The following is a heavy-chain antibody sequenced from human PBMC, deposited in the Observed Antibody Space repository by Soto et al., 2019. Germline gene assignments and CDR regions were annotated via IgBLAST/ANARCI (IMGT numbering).Heavy chain of an antibody. CDR1: GFTFSSYW. Sequence: GGSLRLSCAASGFTFSSYWMSWVRQAPGKGLEWVANIKQDGSEKYYVDSVKGRFTISRDNAKNSLYLQMNSLRADDTAVYYCASLATSIAARLSDYYMDVWGKGTTVTVSS. CDR3: ASLATSIAARLSDYYMDV. V-gene: IGHV3-7*01. D-gene: IGHD6-6*01. CDR2: IKQDGSEK. J-gene: IGHJ6*03.